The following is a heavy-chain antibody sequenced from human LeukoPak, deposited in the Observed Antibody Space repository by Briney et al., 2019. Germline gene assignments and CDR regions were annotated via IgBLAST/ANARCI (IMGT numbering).Heavy chain of an antibody. Sequence: GGSLRLLRVPSGFTFSSYWMHWVRQAPGKGLVWVSHINSDGSSTTYADSVKGRFTISRDNAKNTLYLQMNSLRAEDTAVYYCARDGLAAITFDYWGQGILVTVSS. J-gene: IGHJ4*02. D-gene: IGHD5-24*01. CDR1: GFTFSSYW. CDR2: INSDGSST. V-gene: IGHV3-74*01. CDR3: ARDGLAAITFDY.